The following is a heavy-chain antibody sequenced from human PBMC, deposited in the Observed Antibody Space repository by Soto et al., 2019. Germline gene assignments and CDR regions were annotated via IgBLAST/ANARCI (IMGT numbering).Heavy chain of an antibody. J-gene: IGHJ5*02. CDR3: AKTIAEGKWFDP. D-gene: IGHD6-13*01. CDR1: GGSISTYY. V-gene: IGHV4-59*08. Sequence: QVQLQESGPGLVKPSETLSLTCTISGGSISTYYWTWIRQPPGKGLEWIGYIYYRGSTNYNPSLESRVTISVDTSKNQFSLKLSSVTAADTAVYYCAKTIAEGKWFDPWGQGTLVTVSS. CDR2: IYYRGST.